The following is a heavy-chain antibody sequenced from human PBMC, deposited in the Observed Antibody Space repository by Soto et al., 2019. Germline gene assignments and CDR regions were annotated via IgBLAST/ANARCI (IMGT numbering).Heavy chain of an antibody. CDR2: IYYSGST. V-gene: IGHV4-61*01. CDR1: GGSVSSGSYY. Sequence: PSETLSLTCTVSGGSVSSGSYYWSWIRQPPGKGLEWIGYIYYSGSTNYNPSLKSRVTISVDTSKNQFSLKLSSVTAADTAVYYCARDDFGGGMDAWGQGTTVTVS. D-gene: IGHD3-3*01. J-gene: IGHJ6*02. CDR3: ARDDFGGGMDA.